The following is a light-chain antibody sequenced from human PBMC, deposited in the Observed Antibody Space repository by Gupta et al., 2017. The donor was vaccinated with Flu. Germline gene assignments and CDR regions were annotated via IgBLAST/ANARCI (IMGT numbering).Light chain of an antibody. CDR2: EVN. J-gene: IGLJ1*01. CDR1: NSDVGRYDF. CDR3: SSFTSMSTLV. V-gene: IGLV2-14*01. Sequence: QSALTQPASVSESPGQSITISCTGTNSDVGRYDFVSWYQQHPGKAPRLMIYEVNRRPSGVSYRFSGSKSGNTASLTISGLQAEDEADYYRSSFTSMSTLVFGTGTKVTVL.